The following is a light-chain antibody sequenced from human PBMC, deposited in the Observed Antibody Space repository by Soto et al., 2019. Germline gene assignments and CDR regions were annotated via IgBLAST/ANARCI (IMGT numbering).Light chain of an antibody. CDR3: QSYGSSLSGSYV. V-gene: IGLV1-40*01. Sequence: QSALTQPPSVSGAPGQRVTISCTGSSSNIGAGYDVHWYQQLPGTAPKLLIYGNSNRPSGVPDRFSGSKSGTSASLAITGLQAEDEADYYCQSYGSSLSGSYVFGTGTKVTVL. CDR2: GNS. CDR1: SSNIGAGYD. J-gene: IGLJ1*01.